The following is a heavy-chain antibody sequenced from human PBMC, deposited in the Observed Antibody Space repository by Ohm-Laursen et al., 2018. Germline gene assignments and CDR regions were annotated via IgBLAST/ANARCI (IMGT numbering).Heavy chain of an antibody. V-gene: IGHV3-23*01. CDR2: ISGSGGST. D-gene: IGHD6-19*01. CDR1: GFTFSSYA. Sequence: SLRLSCAALGFTFSSYAMSWVRQAPGKGLEWVSAISGSGGSTYYADSVKGRFTISRDNSKNTLYLQMNSLRAEDTAVYYCARSGVAVAGYFDYWGQGTLVTVSS. CDR3: ARSGVAVAGYFDY. J-gene: IGHJ4*02.